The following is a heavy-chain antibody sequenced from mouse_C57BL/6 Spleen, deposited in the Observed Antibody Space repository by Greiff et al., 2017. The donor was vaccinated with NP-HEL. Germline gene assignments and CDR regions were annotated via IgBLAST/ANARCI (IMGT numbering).Heavy chain of an antibody. Sequence: EVKVVESGAELVKPGASVKLSCTASGFNIKDYYMHWVKQRTEQGLEWIGRIDPEDGETKYAPKFQGKATITADTSSNTAYLQLSSLTSEDTAVYYCARSEDYGSPFAYWGQGTLVTVSA. CDR1: GFNIKDYY. CDR3: ARSEDYGSPFAY. V-gene: IGHV14-2*01. CDR2: IDPEDGET. D-gene: IGHD1-1*01. J-gene: IGHJ3*01.